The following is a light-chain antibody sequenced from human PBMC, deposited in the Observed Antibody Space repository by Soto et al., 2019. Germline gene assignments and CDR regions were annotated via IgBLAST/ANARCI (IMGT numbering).Light chain of an antibody. V-gene: IGLV1-40*01. J-gene: IGLJ1*01. CDR3: QSYDSSLSGSYV. CDR2: GNS. CDR1: SPNIGAGYD. Sequence: QSVLTQPPSVSGPPGQRGTSSCTGGSPNIGAGYDVHWYQQLPGTAPKLLIYGNSNRPSGVPDRFSGSKSGTSASLAITGLQAEDEADYYCQSYDSSLSGSYVFGTGTKVTVL.